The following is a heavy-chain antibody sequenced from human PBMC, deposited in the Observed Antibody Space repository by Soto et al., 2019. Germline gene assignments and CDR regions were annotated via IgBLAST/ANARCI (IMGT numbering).Heavy chain of an antibody. CDR3: ARGGASVTTPFDY. D-gene: IGHD4-17*01. V-gene: IGHV3-11*01. J-gene: IGHJ4*02. CDR1: GFAFSDPY. Sequence: QVQLVESGGGLVKPGGSLRLSCAASGFAFSDPYMSWIRQAPGKGLEWISYISSSGSTIYYADSVKGRFTISRDNANKSLYLQMDSLTADDTAVYYCARGGASVTTPFDYWGQGTQVTVSS. CDR2: ISSSGSTI.